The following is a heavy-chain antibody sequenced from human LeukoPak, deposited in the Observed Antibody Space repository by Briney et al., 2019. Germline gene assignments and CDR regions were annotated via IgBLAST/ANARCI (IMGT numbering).Heavy chain of an antibody. CDR2: ISYDGSNK. Sequence: PGGSLRLSCAASGFTFSSYGMHWVRQAPGKGLEWVAVISYDGSNKYYADSVEGRFTISRDNSKNTLYLQMNSLRAEDTAVYYCAKDVWVTTGIDYWGQGTLVTVSS. D-gene: IGHD4-17*01. CDR3: AKDVWVTTGIDY. V-gene: IGHV3-30*18. J-gene: IGHJ4*02. CDR1: GFTFSSYG.